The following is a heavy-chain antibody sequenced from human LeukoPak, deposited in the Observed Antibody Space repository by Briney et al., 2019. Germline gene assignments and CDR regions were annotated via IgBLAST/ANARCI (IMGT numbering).Heavy chain of an antibody. Sequence: SETLSLTCAVYGGSFSGYYWSWIRQPPGKGLEWIGEINHSGSTNYNPSLKSRVTISVDTSKNQFSLKLSSVTAADTAVYYCARDRPYGMDVWGQGTTVTVSS. CDR2: INHSGST. J-gene: IGHJ6*02. V-gene: IGHV4-34*01. CDR1: GGSFSGYY. CDR3: ARDRPYGMDV.